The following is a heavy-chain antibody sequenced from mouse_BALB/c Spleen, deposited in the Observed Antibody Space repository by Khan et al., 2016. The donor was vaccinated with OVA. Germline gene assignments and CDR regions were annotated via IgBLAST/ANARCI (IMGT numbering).Heavy chain of an antibody. CDR1: GYPFTNFG. V-gene: IGHV9-3-1*01. CDR3: TRGVWLARYGMDY. J-gene: IGHJ4*01. CDR2: ISTYTGEP. D-gene: IGHD2-10*02. Sequence: QIQLVQSGPELKKPGETVKISCKASGYPFTNFGLTWVTQAPGTGLTWMGWISTYTGEPTYADDFKGRFAFSLETSASTAYLQINSLQHEDTGTDGGTRGVWLARYGMDYWVQGAPAIVSS.